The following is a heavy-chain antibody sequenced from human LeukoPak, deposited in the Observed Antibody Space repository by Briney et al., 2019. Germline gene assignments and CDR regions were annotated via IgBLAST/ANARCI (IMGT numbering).Heavy chain of an antibody. D-gene: IGHD3-3*01. Sequence: ASVKVSCKVSGYTFTDYYMHWVQQAPGKGLEWMGLVDPEDGETIYAEKFQGRVTITADTSTDTAYMELSSLRSEDTAVYYCARDGIFGVVMTRQMDYWGQGTLVTVSS. CDR2: VDPEDGET. J-gene: IGHJ4*02. CDR3: ARDGIFGVVMTRQMDY. V-gene: IGHV1-69-2*01. CDR1: GYTFTDYY.